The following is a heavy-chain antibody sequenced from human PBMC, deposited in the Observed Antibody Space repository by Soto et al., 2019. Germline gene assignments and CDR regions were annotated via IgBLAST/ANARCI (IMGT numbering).Heavy chain of an antibody. CDR2: IKAYRGNT. J-gene: IGHJ4*02. CDR3: AIADYGDDDY. V-gene: IGHV1-18*01. CDR1: GYTFATST. Sequence: LVQSGPEAKKPGASVKVSCKASGYTFATSTISWLRQAPGQGPEWMGWIKAYRGNTNYAQKLQGRLTMTTDTSTSTAYMELRSLTTDDTAIYYCAIADYGDDDYWGQGTLVTVSS. D-gene: IGHD4-17*01.